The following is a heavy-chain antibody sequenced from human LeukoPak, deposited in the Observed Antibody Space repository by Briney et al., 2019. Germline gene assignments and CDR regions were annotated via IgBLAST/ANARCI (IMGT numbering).Heavy chain of an antibody. CDR2: ISWNSGSI. V-gene: IGHV3-9*01. Sequence: GGSLRLSCAASGFTFDDYAMHWVRQAPGKGLERVSGISWNSGSIDYAASVKGRFTISRDNAKKSLYLQMNSLRPEDTALYYCAKGTGRYWTFFDSWGQGTQVTVSS. D-gene: IGHD1-26*01. CDR1: GFTFDDYA. CDR3: AKGTGRYWTFFDS. J-gene: IGHJ4*02.